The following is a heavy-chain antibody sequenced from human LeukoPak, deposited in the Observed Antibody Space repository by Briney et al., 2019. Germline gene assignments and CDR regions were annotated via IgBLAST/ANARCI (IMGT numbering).Heavy chain of an antibody. J-gene: IGHJ4*02. V-gene: IGHV3-23*01. CDR3: ALLRSGQYYFDY. D-gene: IGHD3-3*01. CDR2: ISGSGGST. CDR1: GFTFSSYA. Sequence: GGSLRLSCAASGFTFSSYAMSWVRQDPGKGLEWVSAISGSGGSTYYADSVKGRFTISRDNSKNTLYLQMNSLRAEDTAVYYCALLRSGQYYFDYWGQGTLVTVSS.